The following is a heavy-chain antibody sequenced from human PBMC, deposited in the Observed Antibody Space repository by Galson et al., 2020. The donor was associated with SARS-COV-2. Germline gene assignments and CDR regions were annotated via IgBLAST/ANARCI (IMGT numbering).Heavy chain of an antibody. D-gene: IGHD6-19*01. V-gene: IGHV3-66*01. J-gene: IGHJ4*02. Sequence: GESLKISCAASGFIVSSNYMTWVRQAPGKGLEWVSVIYSGGSTYYADSVKGRFSISRDISKNTLYLQMNSLRGEDTAVYYCARCSTYSSGCGYWGKGTLVTVSS. CDR2: IYSGGST. CDR3: ARCSTYSSGCGY. CDR1: GFIVSSNY.